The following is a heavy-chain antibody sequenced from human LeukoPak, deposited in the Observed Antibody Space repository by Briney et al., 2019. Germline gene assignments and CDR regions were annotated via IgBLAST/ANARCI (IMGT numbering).Heavy chain of an antibody. V-gene: IGHV3-23*01. J-gene: IGHJ4*02. CDR2: ISGGGGST. CDR1: GFTFSSYS. CDR3: AKDHGSLGSQLN. D-gene: IGHD3-10*01. Sequence: GGSLRLSCAASGFTFSSYSMNWVRQAPGKGLEWVSTISGGGGSTYYADSVKGRFTISRDNSKNTLFLQMSSLRAEDTAVYYCAKDHGSLGSQLNWGQGTLVIVSS.